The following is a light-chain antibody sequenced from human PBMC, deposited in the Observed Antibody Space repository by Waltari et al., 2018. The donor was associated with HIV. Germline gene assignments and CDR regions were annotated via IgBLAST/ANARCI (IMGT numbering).Light chain of an antibody. CDR3: AAWDDSLSGSYV. CDR1: SSNLGTSA. Sequence: QSVLTQPPSASGTPGRRVPISCSGSSSNLGTSAVHWYQELPGTAPKLLIFGNGQRPSGVPDRFSGSKAGTSASLAISGLRSEDEADYYCAAWDDSLSGSYVFGTGTKVTVL. J-gene: IGLJ1*01. CDR2: GNG. V-gene: IGLV1-47*01.